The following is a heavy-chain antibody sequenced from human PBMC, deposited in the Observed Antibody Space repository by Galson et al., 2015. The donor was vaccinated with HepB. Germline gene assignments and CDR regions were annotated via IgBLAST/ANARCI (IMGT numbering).Heavy chain of an antibody. CDR3: ARGNLASCGGDCSHAFDM. CDR1: GLTVSNNY. V-gene: IGHV3-11*04. J-gene: IGHJ3*02. Sequence: SLRLSCAASGLTVSNNYMSWVRQAPGKGLEWVSYISNSGRTIYYADSVKGRFTISRDNARNSLYLQINSLRAEDTAVYYCARGNLASCGGDCSHAFDMWGQGTMVTVSS. D-gene: IGHD2-21*02. CDR2: ISNSGRTI.